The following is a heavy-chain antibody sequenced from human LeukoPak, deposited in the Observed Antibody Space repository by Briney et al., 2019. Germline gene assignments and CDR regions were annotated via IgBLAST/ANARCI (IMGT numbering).Heavy chain of an antibody. CDR2: INHSGST. CDR1: GGSFSGYY. D-gene: IGHD6-13*01. J-gene: IGHJ4*02. V-gene: IGHV4-34*01. CDR3: ARDSGIAAAGPDY. Sequence: PSETLSLTCAVYGGSFSGYYWSWIRQPPGKGLEWIGEINHSGSTNYNPSLKSRVTISVDTSKNQFSLKLSSVTAADTAVYYCARDSGIAAAGPDYWGQGTLVTVSS.